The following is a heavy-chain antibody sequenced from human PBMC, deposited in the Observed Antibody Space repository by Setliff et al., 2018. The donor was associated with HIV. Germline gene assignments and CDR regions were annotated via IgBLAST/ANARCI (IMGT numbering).Heavy chain of an antibody. D-gene: IGHD3-10*01. Sequence: GGSLRLSCAASGFTFSSYGMHWVRQAPGKGLEWVAVISYDGSNKYYADSVKGRFTISRDNSKNTLYLQMNSLRAEDTAVYYCAKVRLYNNALDYWGQGTLVTVSS. CDR3: AKVRLYNNALDY. CDR2: ISYDGSNK. V-gene: IGHV3-30*18. CDR1: GFTFSSYG. J-gene: IGHJ4*02.